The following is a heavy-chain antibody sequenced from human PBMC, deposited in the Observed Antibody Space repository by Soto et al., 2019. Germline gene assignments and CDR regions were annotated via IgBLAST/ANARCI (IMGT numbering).Heavy chain of an antibody. CDR3: ARAVAVPADCDY. Sequence: QVQLVQSGAEAKKPGASVKVSCKASGYTFTGYAMHWVRQAPGQRLEWMGWINAGNGNTKYSQKFQGRVTITRDTAASTADMELSSLRSKDTAVSYSARAVAVPADCDYWGQGTLVTVSS. J-gene: IGHJ4*02. CDR2: INAGNGNT. V-gene: IGHV1-3*01. D-gene: IGHD5-12*01. CDR1: GYTFTGYA.